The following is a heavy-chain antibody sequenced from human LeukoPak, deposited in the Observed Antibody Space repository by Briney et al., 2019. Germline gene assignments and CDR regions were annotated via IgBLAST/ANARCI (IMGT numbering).Heavy chain of an antibody. CDR1: GFNFNTFI. CDR2: INSDGSTT. CDR3: ARGGFRAYYCDS. Sequence: GGSLRLSCAASGFNFNTFIMHWVRQAPGKGLVWVSRINSDGSTTNYADSVKGRFTISRDNAKNTLYLQMNSLRAEDTAVYYCARGGFRAYYCDSWGQGTLVTVSS. V-gene: IGHV3-74*01. J-gene: IGHJ4*02. D-gene: IGHD3-10*01.